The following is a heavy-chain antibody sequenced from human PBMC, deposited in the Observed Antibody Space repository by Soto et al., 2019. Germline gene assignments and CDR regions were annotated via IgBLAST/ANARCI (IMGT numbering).Heavy chain of an antibody. CDR3: ARDICGGDCYYYYYGMDV. J-gene: IGHJ6*02. CDR1: GGSISSYY. Sequence: SETLSLTCTVSGGSISSYYWSWIRQPPGKGLEWIGYIYYSGSTNYNPSLKSRVTISVDTSKNQFSLKLSSVTAADTAVYYCARDICGGDCYYYYYGMDVWGQGTTVTAP. D-gene: IGHD2-21*02. CDR2: IYYSGST. V-gene: IGHV4-59*01.